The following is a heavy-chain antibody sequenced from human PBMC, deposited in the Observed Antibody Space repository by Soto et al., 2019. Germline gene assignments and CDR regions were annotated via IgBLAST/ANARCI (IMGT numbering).Heavy chain of an antibody. CDR1: GFTFSSYG. Sequence: QVQLVESGGGVVQPGRSLRLSCAASGFTFSSYGMHWVRQAPGKGLEWVAVIWYDGSNKYYADSVKGRFTISRDNSKNTLYLQMNSLRAEDTAVDYCAREGPYSSSWYYFDYWGQGTLVTVSS. J-gene: IGHJ4*02. V-gene: IGHV3-33*01. D-gene: IGHD6-13*01. CDR2: IWYDGSNK. CDR3: AREGPYSSSWYYFDY.